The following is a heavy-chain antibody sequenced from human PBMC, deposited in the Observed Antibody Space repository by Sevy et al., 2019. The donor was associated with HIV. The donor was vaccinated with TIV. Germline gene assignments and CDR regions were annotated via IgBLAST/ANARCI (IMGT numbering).Heavy chain of an antibody. V-gene: IGHV3-30*18. J-gene: IGHJ6*02. CDR2: ISYDGSNK. Sequence: GESLKISCAASGFTFSSYDIHWVRQAPGKGLECVAVISYDGSNKYYADSVKGRFTISRDNSKNTLFLHMNSLGAEDTGVYYCAKGEKNFWDSEDYYYVMDVWGPGTTVTVSS. CDR1: GFTFSSYD. CDR3: AKGEKNFWDSEDYYYVMDV. D-gene: IGHD3-3*01.